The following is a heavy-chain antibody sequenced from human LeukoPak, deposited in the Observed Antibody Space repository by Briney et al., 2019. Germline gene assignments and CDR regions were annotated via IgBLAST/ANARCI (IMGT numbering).Heavy chain of an antibody. CDR2: IYYSGST. J-gene: IGHJ4*02. V-gene: IGHV4-59*08. Sequence: SETLSLTCTVSGGSISSYYWNWIRQPPGKGLEWIGYIYYSGSTNYNPSLKNRLTISVDTSKNQFSLKLSSVTAADTAVYYCARLRYTYGPQDYWGQGTLVTVSS. CDR3: ARLRYTYGPQDY. D-gene: IGHD5-18*01. CDR1: GGSISSYY.